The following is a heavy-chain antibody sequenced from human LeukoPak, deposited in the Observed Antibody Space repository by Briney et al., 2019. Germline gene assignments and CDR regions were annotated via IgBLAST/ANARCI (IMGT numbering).Heavy chain of an antibody. CDR3: ARVKDYVRYYYMDV. D-gene: IGHD3-16*01. CDR2: ISSDGYNK. CDR1: AFTFSNYG. V-gene: IGHV3-30*03. Sequence: PGGSLRLSCAASAFTFSNYGMHWVRQAPGKGLEWVSLISSDGYNKYYADSVKGRFTISRDKSRNTLYLQMNSLRVEDTAVYYCARVKDYVRYYYMDVWGKGTTVTVTS. J-gene: IGHJ6*03.